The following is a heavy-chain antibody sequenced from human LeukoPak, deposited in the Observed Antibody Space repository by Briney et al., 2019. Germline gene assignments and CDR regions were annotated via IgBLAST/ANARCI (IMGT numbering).Heavy chain of an antibody. CDR1: GFTFSSYS. Sequence: GGSLRLSCAASGFTFSSYSVNWVRQAPGKGLEWVSSISSSSSYIYYADSVKGRFTISRDNAKNSLYLQMNSLRAEDTAVYYCARTGYCSGGSCIDYWGQGTLVTVSS. CDR3: ARTGYCSGGSCIDY. CDR2: ISSSSSYI. V-gene: IGHV3-21*01. J-gene: IGHJ4*02. D-gene: IGHD2-15*01.